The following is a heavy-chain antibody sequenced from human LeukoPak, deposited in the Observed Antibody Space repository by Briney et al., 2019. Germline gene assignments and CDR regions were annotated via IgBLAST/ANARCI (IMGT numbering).Heavy chain of an antibody. J-gene: IGHJ4*02. V-gene: IGHV4-4*07. D-gene: IGHD3-10*01. Sequence: SETLSLTCTVSGGSISSYHWSWIRQPAGKGLEWIGRIYSSGGPNYNTSLKSRVTMSVDTSKNQFSLKLSSVTAADTAVYYCARDLIVPVAMTGSGSYSTDYWGQGTLVTVSS. CDR3: ARDLIVPVAMTGSGSYSTDY. CDR1: GGSISSYH. CDR2: IYSSGGP.